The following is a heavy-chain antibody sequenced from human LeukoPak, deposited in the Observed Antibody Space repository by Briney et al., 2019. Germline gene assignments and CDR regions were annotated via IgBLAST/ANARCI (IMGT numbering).Heavy chain of an antibody. D-gene: IGHD1-26*01. CDR3: AKSGGFHFDY. CDR2: IYSGGST. J-gene: IGHJ4*02. V-gene: IGHV3-66*01. Sequence: GESLRLSCAASGFTVSNNYMRWVRQAPGKGLEWVSLIYSGGSTYYADSVKGRFIISRDNSKNTLYLQMNSLRAEDTAVYYCAKSGGFHFDYWGQGTLVTVSS. CDR1: GFTVSNNY.